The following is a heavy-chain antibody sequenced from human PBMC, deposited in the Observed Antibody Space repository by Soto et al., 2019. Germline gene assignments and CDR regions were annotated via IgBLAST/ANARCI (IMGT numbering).Heavy chain of an antibody. J-gene: IGHJ3*01. V-gene: IGHV1-2*04. Sequence: GASVKVSCKASGYTFTGYYMHWVRQAPGQGLEWMGWINPNSGGTNYAQKFQGWVTMTRDTSISTAYMELSRLRSDDTAVYYCAREDPYYYDNSGQRGGDVFDFWGQGTMVIVSS. D-gene: IGHD3-22*01. CDR1: GYTFTGYY. CDR3: AREDPYYYDNSGQRGGDVFDF. CDR2: INPNSGGT.